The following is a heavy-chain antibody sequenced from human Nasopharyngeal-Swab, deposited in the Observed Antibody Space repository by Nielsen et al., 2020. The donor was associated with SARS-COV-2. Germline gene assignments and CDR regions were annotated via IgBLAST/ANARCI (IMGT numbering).Heavy chain of an antibody. CDR1: GHTFDDYA. J-gene: IGHJ6*03. D-gene: IGHD2-8*01. Sequence: SLKIPRAASGHTFDDYAMHRVRQAPGKGLEWVSGISWNSDSIGYADSVKGRLTISSDNAKNSLYLQMNSLRAEDTALYYCAPLNDYLDVWGKGTTVTVSS. V-gene: IGHV3-9*01. CDR2: ISWNSDSI. CDR3: APLNDYLDV.